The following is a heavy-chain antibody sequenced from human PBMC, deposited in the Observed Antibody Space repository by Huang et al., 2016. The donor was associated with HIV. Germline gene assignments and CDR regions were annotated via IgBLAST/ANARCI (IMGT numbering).Heavy chain of an antibody. CDR2: INHSGST. V-gene: IGHV4-34*02. D-gene: IGHD2-15*01. J-gene: IGHJ2*01. CDR3: ARGGLMSWRAARDWFFDL. Sequence: QMQLQQWGAGLLKPPETLSLTCALYGGSFSGYYWSGVRQPTGKGLEWVGEINHSGSTNYNPSLKSGVSIAVDTSKNQFSLKLSSVTAADTAVYYCARGGLMSWRAARDWFFDLWGRGTLVTVSS. CDR1: GGSFSGYY.